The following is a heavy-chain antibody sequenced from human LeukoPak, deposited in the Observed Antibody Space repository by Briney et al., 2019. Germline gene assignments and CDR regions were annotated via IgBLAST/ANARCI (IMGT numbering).Heavy chain of an antibody. CDR3: ARDHYYYDSSGYYGDYYYYYYMDV. CDR1: GYTFTGYY. J-gene: IGHJ6*03. V-gene: IGHV1-2*02. CDR2: INPNSGGT. D-gene: IGHD3-22*01. Sequence: ASVKVSCKASGYTFTGYYMHWVRQAPGQGLEWMGWINPNSGGTHYAQKFQGRVTMTRDTSISTAYMELSRLRSDDTAVYYCARDHYYYDSSGYYGDYYYYYYMDVWGKGTTVTVSS.